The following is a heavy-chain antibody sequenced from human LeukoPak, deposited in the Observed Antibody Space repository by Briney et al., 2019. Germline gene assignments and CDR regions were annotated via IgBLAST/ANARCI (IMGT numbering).Heavy chain of an antibody. CDR1: GGTFSSYA. V-gene: IGHV1-69*04. D-gene: IGHD6-19*01. CDR3: ARVAVAGTVS. Sequence: ASVKVSCKASGGTFSSYAISWVRPAPGQGLAWMGRIIPILGIANYAQKFQGRVTITADKSTSTAYMELSSLRSEGTAVYYCARVAVAGTVSWGQGTLVTVSS. J-gene: IGHJ4*02. CDR2: IIPILGIA.